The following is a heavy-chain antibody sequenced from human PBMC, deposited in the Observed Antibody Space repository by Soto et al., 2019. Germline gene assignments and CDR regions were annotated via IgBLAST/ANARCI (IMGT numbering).Heavy chain of an antibody. CDR2: ISSSGSTI. CDR1: GFTFSDYY. Sequence: PGGSLRLSCAASGFTFSDYYMSWIRQAPGKGLEWVSYISSSGSTIYYADSVKGRFTISRDNAKNSLYLQMNSLRAEDTAVYYCAYGDFNWNSNYFDYWGQGTLVTVSS. CDR3: AYGDFNWNSNYFDY. V-gene: IGHV3-11*01. J-gene: IGHJ4*02. D-gene: IGHD1-7*01.